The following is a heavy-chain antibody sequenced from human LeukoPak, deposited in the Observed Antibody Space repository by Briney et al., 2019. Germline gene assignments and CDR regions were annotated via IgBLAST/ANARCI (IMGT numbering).Heavy chain of an antibody. Sequence: PGGSLRLSCAASGFTFSSYSMNWVRQAPGKGLEWVSSIISSSYIYYADSVKGRFTISRDNAKNSLYLQMNSLRAEDTAVYYCARASRPPEGWEHPGDPFDYWGQGTLVTVSS. J-gene: IGHJ4*02. CDR2: IISSSYI. CDR3: ARASRPPEGWEHPGDPFDY. D-gene: IGHD1-26*01. V-gene: IGHV3-21*01. CDR1: GFTFSSYS.